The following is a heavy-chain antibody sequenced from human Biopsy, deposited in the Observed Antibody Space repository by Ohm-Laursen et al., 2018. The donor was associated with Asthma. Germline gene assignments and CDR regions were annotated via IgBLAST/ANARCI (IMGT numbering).Heavy chain of an antibody. CDR2: IAFASGAP. J-gene: IGHJ4*01. D-gene: IGHD2/OR15-2a*01. Sequence: ASVKVSCKASGVALSGYTFEWLRQARGLGLEWIAGIAFASGAPNYAQNFQDRLTVTRDISAGSVSMELRGLSSTDTAVYYCAAGRTSLQGESLIWGQGTLVSVSS. V-gene: IGHV1-58*01. CDR1: GVALSGYT. CDR3: AAGRTSLQGESLI.